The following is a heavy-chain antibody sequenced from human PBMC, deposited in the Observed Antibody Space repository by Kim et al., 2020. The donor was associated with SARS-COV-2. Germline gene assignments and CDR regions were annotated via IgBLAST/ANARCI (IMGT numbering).Heavy chain of an antibody. CDR2: ISYDGSNK. J-gene: IGHJ6*02. V-gene: IGHV3-30*18. CDR3: AKETLDDYYYGMDV. Sequence: GGSLRLSCAASGFTFSSYGMHWVRQAPGKGLEWVAVISYDGSNKYYADSVKGRFTISRDNSKNTLYLQMNSLRAEDTAVYYCAKETLDDYYYGMDVWGQGTTVTVSS. CDR1: GFTFSSYG.